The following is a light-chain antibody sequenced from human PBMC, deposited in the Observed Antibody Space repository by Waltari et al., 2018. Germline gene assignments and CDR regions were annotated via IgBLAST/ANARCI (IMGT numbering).Light chain of an antibody. V-gene: IGLV1-44*01. Sequence: QSVVTQPPSASGPPGQRVSISCSGTSSTLGGNSVNWYRHVPGAGPRLLLYSSNQGPPACPDRFSGYKSGTSASLAISGLQSDDEADYYCAAWDDNRRAWVFGGGTKLTVL. J-gene: IGLJ3*02. CDR1: SSTLGGNS. CDR2: SSN. CDR3: AAWDDNRRAWV.